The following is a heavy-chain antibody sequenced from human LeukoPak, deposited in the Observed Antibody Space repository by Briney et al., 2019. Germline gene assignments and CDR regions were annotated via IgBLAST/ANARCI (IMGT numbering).Heavy chain of an antibody. V-gene: IGHV3-7*01. CDR1: GFTFTTYW. D-gene: IGHD3-10*01. J-gene: IGHJ4*02. Sequence: GESLRLSCTASGFTFTTYWMSWVRHPPGKGLEWVANIKQDGTEKYYVDSVKGRFTISRDNAKNSLYLQMNSLRVEDTATYYCAKVAHYHYGSESYYFFEHWGQGTPVTASS. CDR3: AKVAHYHYGSESYYFFEH. CDR2: IKQDGTEK.